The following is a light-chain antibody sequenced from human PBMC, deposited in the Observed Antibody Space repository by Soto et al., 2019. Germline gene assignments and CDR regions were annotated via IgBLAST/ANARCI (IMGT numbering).Light chain of an antibody. CDR3: HQCGSSPFT. Sequence: EILLTQSPGTLSLSPGDSATLSCKASQTPSGYYFAWYRQTPGLAPRLLVFGPSLRAAGIPDRFSGSGSPTEFNLTINRVEPDDFALYYCHQCGSSPFTFGPGTRVDI. V-gene: IGKV3-20*01. CDR2: GPS. CDR1: QTPSGYY. J-gene: IGKJ3*01.